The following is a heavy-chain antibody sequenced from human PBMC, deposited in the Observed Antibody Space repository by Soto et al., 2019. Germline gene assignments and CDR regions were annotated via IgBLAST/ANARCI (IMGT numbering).Heavy chain of an antibody. V-gene: IGHV4-39*01. J-gene: IGHJ4*02. CDR2: IYYSGST. Sequence: QLQLQESGPGLVKPSETLSLTCTVSGGSISSSSYYWGWIRQPPGKGLEWIGSIYYSGSTYYNPSLKSRVTISVDTSKNQFSLKLSSVTAADTAVYYCAMGGTGGPPTCVDYWGQGTLVTVSS. CDR1: GGSISSSSYY. D-gene: IGHD7-27*01. CDR3: AMGGTGGPPTCVDY.